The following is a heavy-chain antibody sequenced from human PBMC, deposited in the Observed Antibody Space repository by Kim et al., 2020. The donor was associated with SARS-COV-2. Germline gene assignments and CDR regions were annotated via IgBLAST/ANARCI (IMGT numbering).Heavy chain of an antibody. CDR3: AILSGGWYDWFDP. J-gene: IGHJ5*02. CDR1: GGSISSSSYY. Sequence: SQTLSLTCTVSGGSISSSSYYWGWIRQPPGKGLEWIGSIYYSGSTYYNPSLKSRVTISVDTSKNQFSLKLSSVTAADTAVYYCAILSGGWYDWFDPWGQGTLVTVSS. V-gene: IGHV4-39*01. CDR2: IYYSGST. D-gene: IGHD6-19*01.